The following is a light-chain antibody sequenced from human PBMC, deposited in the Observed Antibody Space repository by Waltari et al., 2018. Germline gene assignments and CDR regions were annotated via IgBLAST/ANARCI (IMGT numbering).Light chain of an antibody. CDR3: ASWTDSDTLKLL. CDR1: SDVGGSNY. CDR2: DVT. Sequence: QSALTQPASVSGSPGQSITISCTGSDVGGSNYVSWYQQHPGKAPQVMIYDVTDRPSWVSNRSSGPKPGDTASLTISGLQAEDEADYYCASWTDSDTLKLLFGGGTKLTVL. J-gene: IGLJ2*01. V-gene: IGLV2-14*03.